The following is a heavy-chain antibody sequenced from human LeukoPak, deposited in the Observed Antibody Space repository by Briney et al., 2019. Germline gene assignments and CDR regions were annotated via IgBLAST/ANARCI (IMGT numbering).Heavy chain of an antibody. D-gene: IGHD1-14*01. CDR2: ISNSGDST. CDR1: GFTFNTYA. V-gene: IGHV3-23*01. CDR3: VKGRCDRATCPEV. Sequence: QTGGSLRLSCAASGFTFNTYAMSWVRQAPGEGLQWVSGISNSGDSTYYLDTVKGRFTISRDNSKNTLHLQMSSLRAEDTALYYCVKGRCDRATCPEVWGQGTLVTVSS. J-gene: IGHJ4*02.